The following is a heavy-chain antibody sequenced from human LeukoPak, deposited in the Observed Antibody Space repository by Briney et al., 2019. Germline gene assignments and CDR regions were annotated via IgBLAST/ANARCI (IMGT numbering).Heavy chain of an antibody. CDR3: ARPAERGYSYGLDF. Sequence: SETLSLTCTVSGDSISSYYWSWVRQPPGKGLEWIGYIYYSGSTNYNPSLKSRVTISVETSKNQVSLNLSSVTAADTAVYYCARPAERGYSYGLDFWGQGTMVTVSS. V-gene: IGHV4-59*01. J-gene: IGHJ3*01. CDR1: GDSISSYY. D-gene: IGHD5-18*01. CDR2: IYYSGST.